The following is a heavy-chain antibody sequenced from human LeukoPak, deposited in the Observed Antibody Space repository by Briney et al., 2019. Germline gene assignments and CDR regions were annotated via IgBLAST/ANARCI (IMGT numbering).Heavy chain of an antibody. D-gene: IGHD3-10*01. CDR1: GYTFTGYY. V-gene: IGHV1-2*06. Sequence: ASVKVSCKASGYTFTGYYIHWVRQAPGQGLEWMGRINPNSGGTNYAQKFQGRVTMTRDTSISTAYMELSRLRSDDTAVYYCARDYVNYYGSGNDYWGQGTLVTVSS. CDR2: INPNSGGT. CDR3: ARDYVNYYGSGNDY. J-gene: IGHJ4*02.